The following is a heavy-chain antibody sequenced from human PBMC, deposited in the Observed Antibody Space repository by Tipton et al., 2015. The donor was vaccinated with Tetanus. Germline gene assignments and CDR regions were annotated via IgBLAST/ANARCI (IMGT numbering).Heavy chain of an antibody. Sequence: SLRLSCAASEFTFSRFGMHWVRQAPGKGLERVALIWYDGSNPSYAHSVRGRFTISRDNSKSTLFLQMNSLRAEDTAVYFCARRTNSGHVYNPLDLWGQGTMVTVSS. D-gene: IGHD5-24*01. V-gene: IGHV3-33*08. J-gene: IGHJ3*01. CDR2: IWYDGSNP. CDR3: ARRTNSGHVYNPLDL. CDR1: EFTFSRFG.